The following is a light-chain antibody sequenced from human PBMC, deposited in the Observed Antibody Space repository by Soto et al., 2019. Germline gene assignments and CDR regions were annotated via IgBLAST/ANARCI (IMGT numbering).Light chain of an antibody. CDR3: SSYTSSSTVV. Sequence: QSVLTQPASVSGSPGQSITISCTGTSSDVGGYNYVSWYQQHPGKAPQLMIYEVSHRPSGVSNRFSGSKSGNTASLTISGLQAEDEADYYCSSYTSSSTVVFGGGTKLTVL. V-gene: IGLV2-14*01. CDR1: SSDVGGYNY. CDR2: EVS. J-gene: IGLJ2*01.